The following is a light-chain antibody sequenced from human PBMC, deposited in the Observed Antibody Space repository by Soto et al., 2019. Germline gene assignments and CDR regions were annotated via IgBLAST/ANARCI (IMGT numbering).Light chain of an antibody. CDR2: AAS. CDR3: QQSYSTPT. Sequence: DIQITQSPSCLSASVGDRVTIPCRASQSISSYLNWYQQKPGKAPKLLIYAASSLQSGVPSRFSGSGSGTDFTLTISSLQPEDFATYYCQQSYSTPTFGQGTRLEIK. V-gene: IGKV1-39*01. CDR1: QSISSY. J-gene: IGKJ5*01.